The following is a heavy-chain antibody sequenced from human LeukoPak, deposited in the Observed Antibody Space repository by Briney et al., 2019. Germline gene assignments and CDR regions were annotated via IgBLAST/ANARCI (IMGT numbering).Heavy chain of an antibody. CDR1: GFXFSSYS. V-gene: IGHV3-21*01. J-gene: IGHJ4*02. CDR2: ISSSSSYI. CDR3: ARDRWEDEYGDYAY. Sequence: GGSLRLSCGVSGFXFSSYSMNWVREAPGKGLKWVSSISSSSSYIYSADSVKGRLTISRDNAKSSLYLQMNSLRVEDTAVYCCARDRWEDEYGDYAYWGQGILVTVSS. D-gene: IGHD4-17*01.